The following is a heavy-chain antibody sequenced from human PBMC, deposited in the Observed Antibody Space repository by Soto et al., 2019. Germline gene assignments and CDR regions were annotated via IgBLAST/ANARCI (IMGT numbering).Heavy chain of an antibody. CDR3: AKGSSSVYYYYYGMDV. Sequence: GGSLRLSCAASGFNFRSYGMHWVRQAPGKGLEWVAVISYDGSNKYYADSVKGRLTISRDNSKNTLYLQMNSLRAEDTAVYYCAKGSSSVYYYYYGMDVWGQGTTVTVSS. D-gene: IGHD6-6*01. CDR2: ISYDGSNK. J-gene: IGHJ6*02. CDR1: GFNFRSYG. V-gene: IGHV3-30*18.